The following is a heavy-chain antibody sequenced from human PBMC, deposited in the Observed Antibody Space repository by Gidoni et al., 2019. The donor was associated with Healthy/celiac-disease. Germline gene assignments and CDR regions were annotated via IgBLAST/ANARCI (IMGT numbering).Heavy chain of an antibody. CDR2: ISSSSSYI. Sequence: EVQLVESGGGLVKPGGSLRLSCAASGFTFSSYSMNWVRQAPGKGLEWVSSISSSSSYIYYADSVKGRFTISRDNAKNSLYLQMNSLRAEDTAVYYCATNDYGGNLDAFDIWGQGTMVTVSS. D-gene: IGHD4-17*01. CDR3: ATNDYGGNLDAFDI. CDR1: GFTFSSYS. J-gene: IGHJ3*02. V-gene: IGHV3-21*01.